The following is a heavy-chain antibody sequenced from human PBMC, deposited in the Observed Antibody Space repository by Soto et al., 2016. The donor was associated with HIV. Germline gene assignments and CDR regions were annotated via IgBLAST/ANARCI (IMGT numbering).Heavy chain of an antibody. Sequence: EMQLVESGGGLVQPGESLRLSCAASEFTVSSYYMNWVRQAPGKGLEWVSVIYSDGNTYSADSVKGRFTISRDKSKNILYLQMNSLRIEDTAVYYCAKGDYDILIRSYIKDYYYYGMDVWGQGTTVTVSS. V-gene: IGHV3-66*01. CDR1: EFTVSSYY. D-gene: IGHD3-9*01. CDR2: IYSDGNT. J-gene: IGHJ6*02. CDR3: AKGDYDILIRSYIKDYYYYGMDV.